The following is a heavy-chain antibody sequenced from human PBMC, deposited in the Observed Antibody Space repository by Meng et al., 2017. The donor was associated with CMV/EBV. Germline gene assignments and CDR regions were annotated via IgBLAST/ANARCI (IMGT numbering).Heavy chain of an antibody. CDR3: ARDRLGYCSSTSCYYGAD. CDR2: INPNSGGT. J-gene: IGHJ4*02. D-gene: IGHD2-2*01. Sequence: ASVKVSCKASGYTFTGYYMHWVRQAPGQGLEWMGWINPNSGGTNYAQKFQGRVTMTRDTSISTAYMELSRLRSDDTAVYYRARDRLGYCSSTSCYYGADWGQGTLVTVSS. V-gene: IGHV1-2*02. CDR1: GYTFTGYY.